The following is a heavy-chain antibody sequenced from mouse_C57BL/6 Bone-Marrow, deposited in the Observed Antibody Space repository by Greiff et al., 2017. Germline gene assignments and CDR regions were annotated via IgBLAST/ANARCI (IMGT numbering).Heavy chain of an antibody. D-gene: IGHD1-1*01. V-gene: IGHV1-55*01. Sequence: QVQLQQPGAELVKPGASVKMSCKASGYTFTSYWITWVKQRPGQGLEWIGDIYPGSGSTNYNEKFKSKATLTVDTASSTAYMQLSSLTSEDSAVYYGEGYYGSSPWYFDVWGTGTTGTVSS. J-gene: IGHJ1*03. CDR2: IYPGSGST. CDR1: GYTFTSYW. CDR3: EGYYGSSPWYFDV.